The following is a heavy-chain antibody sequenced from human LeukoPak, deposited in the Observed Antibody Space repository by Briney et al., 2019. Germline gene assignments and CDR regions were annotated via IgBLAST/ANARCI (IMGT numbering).Heavy chain of an antibody. CDR1: GGSISSGGYY. V-gene: IGHV4-31*03. J-gene: IGHJ5*02. Sequence: SETLSLTCTVSGGSISSGGYYWSWIRQHPGKGLEWIGYIYYSGSTYYNPSLKSRVTISVDTSKNQFSLKLSSVPAADTAVYYCANRLRTNWFDPWGQGTLVTVSS. CDR3: ANRLRTNWFDP. D-gene: IGHD3-16*01. CDR2: IYYSGST.